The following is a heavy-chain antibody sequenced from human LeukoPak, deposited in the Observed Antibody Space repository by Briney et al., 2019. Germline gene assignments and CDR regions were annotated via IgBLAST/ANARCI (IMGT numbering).Heavy chain of an antibody. V-gene: IGHV4-39*01. D-gene: IGHD5-24*01. CDR2: IYYSGST. Sequence: PSETLSLTCTVSGGSISSSSYYWGWIRQPPGKGLEWIGSIYYSGSTYYNPSLKSRVTISVDTSKNQFSLKLSSVAAADTAVYYCARHFFMEMATIAYFDYWGQGTLVTVSS. CDR1: GGSISSSSYY. J-gene: IGHJ4*02. CDR3: ARHFFMEMATIAYFDY.